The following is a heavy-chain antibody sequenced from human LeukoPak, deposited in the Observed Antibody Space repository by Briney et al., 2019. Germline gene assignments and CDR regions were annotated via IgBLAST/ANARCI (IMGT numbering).Heavy chain of an antibody. V-gene: IGHV1-2*02. Sequence: ASVKVSCKASGYTFTSYAMNWVRQAPGQGLEWMGWINPNSGGTNYAQKFQGRVTMTRDTSISTAYMELSRLRSDDTAVYFCARGRVSSSTWYSTYYYFFYMDFWGKGTTVTVSS. CDR1: GYTFTSYA. CDR2: INPNSGGT. D-gene: IGHD4-11*01. J-gene: IGHJ6*03. CDR3: ARGRVSSSTWYSTYYYFFYMDF.